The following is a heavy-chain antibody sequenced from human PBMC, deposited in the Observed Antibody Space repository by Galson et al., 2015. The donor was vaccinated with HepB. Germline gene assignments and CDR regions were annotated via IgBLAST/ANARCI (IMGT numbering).Heavy chain of an antibody. CDR1: GYTFTNYA. CDR2: INAGTGNT. V-gene: IGHV1-3*01. Sequence: SVKVSCKASGYTFTNYAMHWVRQAPGQRLEWMGWINAGTGNTKYSQKFQGRVTITRDTSASTAYMELGSLRSEDTAVYYCASRGRSAAAGMGYWGQGTLVTVAS. D-gene: IGHD6-13*01. CDR3: ASRGRSAAAGMGY. J-gene: IGHJ4*02.